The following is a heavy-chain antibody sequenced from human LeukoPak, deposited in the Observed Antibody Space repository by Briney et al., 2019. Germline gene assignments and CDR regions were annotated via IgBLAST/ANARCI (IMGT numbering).Heavy chain of an antibody. CDR2: IKQDGSEE. V-gene: IGHV3-7*05. Sequence: GGPLRLSCPASGFTFSNYWMSWVRQAPGKGLEWVANIKQDGSEEVYVDSLKGRFTISRDNAKNSLFLQMNTLRAEDTAVYYCARDPYSSTWSYGMDVWGQGTTVTVSS. D-gene: IGHD6-6*01. CDR1: GFTFSNYW. J-gene: IGHJ6*02. CDR3: ARDPYSSTWSYGMDV.